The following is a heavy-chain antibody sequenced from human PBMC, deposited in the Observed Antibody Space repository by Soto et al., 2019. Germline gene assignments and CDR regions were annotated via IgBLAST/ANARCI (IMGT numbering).Heavy chain of an antibody. CDR2: ISYDGSNK. Sequence: PGGSLRLSCAASGFTFSSYGMHWVRQAPGTGLEWVAVISYDGSNKYYADSVKGRFTISRDNSKNTLYLQMNSLRAEDTAVYYCAKVAAARINYYYYHGMDVGGQRTTVSVSS. V-gene: IGHV3-30*18. D-gene: IGHD6-13*01. J-gene: IGHJ6*02. CDR1: GFTFSSYG. CDR3: AKVAAARINYYYYHGMDV.